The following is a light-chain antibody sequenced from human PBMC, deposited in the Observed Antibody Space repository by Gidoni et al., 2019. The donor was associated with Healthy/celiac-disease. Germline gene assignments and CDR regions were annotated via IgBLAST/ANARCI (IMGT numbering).Light chain of an antibody. J-gene: IGKJ2*01. Sequence: DIQMTQSPSSLTAPVGDRVTITCQASQDITKYLNWYQQRPGKAPKLLINDASNLETGVPSRFSGSGSGTDFSFTITSLQPEDIATYFCQQYGSLPYTFGQXTKLEIK. CDR1: QDITKY. CDR2: DAS. V-gene: IGKV1-33*01. CDR3: QQYGSLPYT.